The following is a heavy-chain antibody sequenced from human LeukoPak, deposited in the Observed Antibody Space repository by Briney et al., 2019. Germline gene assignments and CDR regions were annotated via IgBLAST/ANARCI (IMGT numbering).Heavy chain of an antibody. D-gene: IGHD3-3*01. Sequence: SVTVSCKASGYTFTGYYMHWVRQAPGQGLAGMGWISPNKCGTKYTQKFQGRVTMTRDTSISTAYMELSRLRSDDTAVYYCARGDDVLRFLEWSPMDVWGNGTTVTVSS. V-gene: IGHV1-2*02. CDR2: ISPNKCGT. CDR3: ARGDDVLRFLEWSPMDV. J-gene: IGHJ6*03. CDR1: GYTFTGYY.